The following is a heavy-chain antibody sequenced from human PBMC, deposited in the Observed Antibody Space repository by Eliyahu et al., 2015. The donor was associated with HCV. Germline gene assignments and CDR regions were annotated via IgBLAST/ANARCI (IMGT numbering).Heavy chain of an antibody. CDR3: ARDGGWGRDWS. CDR1: GDSISNDIW. CDR2: VHHSGRT. J-gene: IGHJ4*02. Sequence: QVQLRESGPGLVRPSGTLSLTCVVSGDSISNDIWWHWVRQPPGKGLEWIGEVHHSGRTNYNPSLKSRVTISVDESKNQFSLNLNSVTAADTAVYYCARDGGWGRDWSGGQGTLVIVSS. V-gene: IGHV4-4*02. D-gene: IGHD2-15*01.